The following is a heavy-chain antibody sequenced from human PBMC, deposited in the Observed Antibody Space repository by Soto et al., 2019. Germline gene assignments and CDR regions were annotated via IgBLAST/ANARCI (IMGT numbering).Heavy chain of an antibody. CDR1: GGSISSYY. D-gene: IGHD3-10*01. V-gene: IGHV4-59*01. CDR2: IYYSGST. J-gene: IGHJ5*02. Sequence: SETLSLTCTVSGGSISSYYWSWIRQPPGKGLEWIGYIYYSGSTNYNPSLKSRVTISVDTSKNQFSLKLSSVTAADTAVYYCARVLMVRGVINFDPWGQGTLVTVSS. CDR3: ARVLMVRGVINFDP.